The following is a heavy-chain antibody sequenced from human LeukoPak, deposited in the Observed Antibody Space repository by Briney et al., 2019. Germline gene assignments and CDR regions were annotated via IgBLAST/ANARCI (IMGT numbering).Heavy chain of an antibody. J-gene: IGHJ5*02. V-gene: IGHV4-34*01. CDR1: GESFSGYY. D-gene: IGHD4-17*01. CDR2: INHSGST. Sequence: PSETLSLTCAVYGESFSGYYWTWIRQPPGKGLEWIGEINHSGSTNYNPSLKSRVTISVDTSKNQFSLKLSSVTAADTAVYYCARDGDYALPWGQGTLVTVSS. CDR3: ARDGDYALP.